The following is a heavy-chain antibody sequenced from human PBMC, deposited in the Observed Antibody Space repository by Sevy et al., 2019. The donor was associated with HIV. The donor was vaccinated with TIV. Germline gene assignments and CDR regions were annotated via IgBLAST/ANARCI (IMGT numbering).Heavy chain of an antibody. CDR2: ISGSGGST. CDR3: AKGQTYYYDSSGYLGDAFDI. D-gene: IGHD3-22*01. V-gene: IGHV3-23*01. J-gene: IGHJ3*02. Sequence: GGSVRLSCAASGFTFSSYAMSWVRQAPGKGLEWVSAISGSGGSTYYADSVKGRFTISRDNSKNTLYLQMNSLRAEDTAVYYCAKGQTYYYDSSGYLGDAFDIWGQGTMVTVSS. CDR1: GFTFSSYA.